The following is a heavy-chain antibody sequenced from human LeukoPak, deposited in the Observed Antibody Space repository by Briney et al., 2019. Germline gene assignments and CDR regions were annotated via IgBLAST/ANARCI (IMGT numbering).Heavy chain of an antibody. J-gene: IGHJ4*02. CDR3: AGDCYDQFDY. CDR1: GGSISSSNYY. V-gene: IGHV4-39*07. D-gene: IGHD5-12*01. Sequence: SETLSLTCTVSGGSISSSNYYWGWIRQPPGKGLELEWIGGIYYRGSTYYNPSLKSRVTISVDTSKNQFSLKLSSATAADTAGYYWAGDCYDQFDYSGQGNPGTVSS. CDR2: IYYRGST.